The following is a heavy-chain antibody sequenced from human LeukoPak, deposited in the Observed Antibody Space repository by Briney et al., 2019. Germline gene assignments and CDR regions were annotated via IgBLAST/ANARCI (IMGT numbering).Heavy chain of an antibody. J-gene: IGHJ4*02. CDR3: ARGRGSLTY. CDR1: GGSISLYY. V-gene: IGHV4-59*01. CDR2: FYDTRSP. D-gene: IGHD3-10*01. Sequence: SETLSLTCTVSGGSISLYYWSWIRQPPGKGLEWIGYFYDTRSPKYNPSLERRVTISVDMSRNQFSLNLTSVTASDTAVYYCARGRGSLTYWGQGTLATVSS.